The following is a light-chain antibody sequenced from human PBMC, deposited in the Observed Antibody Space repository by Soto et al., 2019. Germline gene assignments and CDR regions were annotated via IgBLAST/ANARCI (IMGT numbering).Light chain of an antibody. CDR3: AAWDDSLNAVV. J-gene: IGLJ3*02. V-gene: IGLV1-40*01. CDR2: STD. CDR1: SSNIGAGFD. Sequence: QAVVTQPPSVSGAPGQRVSISCTGSSSNIGAGFDVHWYQQLPGTAPKLLIYSTDQRPSGVPARFSGSKSGTSASLTISGLQSEDEADYHCAAWDDSLNAVVFGGGTKLTVL.